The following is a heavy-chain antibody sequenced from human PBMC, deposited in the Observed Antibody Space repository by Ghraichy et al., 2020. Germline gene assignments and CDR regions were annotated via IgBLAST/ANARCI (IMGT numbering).Heavy chain of an antibody. CDR2: ISGSGGTT. CDR3: AKEILPASADYGDDYFDY. V-gene: IGHV3-23*01. CDR1: GFTFRTYA. D-gene: IGHD4-17*01. J-gene: IGHJ4*02. Sequence: GESLNISCAASGFTFRTYAMSWVRQAPGKGLEWVSGISGSGGTTNYADSVKGRFTVSRDNFKNTLFLQMSSLRAEDSAVYYCAKEILPASADYGDDYFDYWGQGTLVTVSS.